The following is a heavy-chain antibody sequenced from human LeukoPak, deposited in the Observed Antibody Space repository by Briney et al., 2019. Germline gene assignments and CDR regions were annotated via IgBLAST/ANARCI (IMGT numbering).Heavy chain of an antibody. CDR2: IYSGGST. J-gene: IGHJ5*02. CDR1: GFTVSSNY. V-gene: IGHV3-53*01. D-gene: IGHD2-15*01. CDR3: ARVVVAATPWFDP. Sequence: GWSLRLSCAASGFTVSSNYMSWVRQAPGKGLEWVSVIYSGGSTYYADSVKGRFTISRDNSKNTLYLQMNSLRAEDTAVYYCARVVVAATPWFDPWGQGTLVTVSS.